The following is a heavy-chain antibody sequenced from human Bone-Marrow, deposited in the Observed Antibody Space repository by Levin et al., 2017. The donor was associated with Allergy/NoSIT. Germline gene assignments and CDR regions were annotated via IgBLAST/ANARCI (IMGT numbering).Heavy chain of an antibody. V-gene: IGHV3-66*01. CDR3: ARNGVGTAAGTP. J-gene: IGHJ4*02. Sequence: GESLKLSCAASGFSVSRNYMSWVRQAPGKGLEWVSLIYSGGDTQYADSVKGRFTISRDNSRNTLYLQMNSLRGDDTAVYYCARNGVGTAAGTPWGQGTLVTVSS. D-gene: IGHD6-13*01. CDR1: GFSVSRNY. CDR2: IYSGGDT.